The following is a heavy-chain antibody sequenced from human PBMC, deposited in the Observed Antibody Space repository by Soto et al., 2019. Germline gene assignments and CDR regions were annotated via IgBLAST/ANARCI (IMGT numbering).Heavy chain of an antibody. V-gene: IGHV2-26*01. CDR2: IFSNDEK. CDR3: ARIVYDFWSRLFFYGMDV. J-gene: IGHJ6*02. CDR1: GFSLSNARMG. Sequence: SGPTLVNPTETLTLTCTVSGFSLSNARMGVSWIRQPPGKALEWPAHIFSNDEKSYSTSLKSRLTISKDTSKSQVVLTMTNMDPVDTATYYCARIVYDFWSRLFFYGMDVWGQGTTVTVSS. D-gene: IGHD3-3*01.